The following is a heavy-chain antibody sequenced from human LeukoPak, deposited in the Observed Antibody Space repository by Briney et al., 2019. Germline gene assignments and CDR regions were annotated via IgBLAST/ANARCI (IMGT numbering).Heavy chain of an antibody. CDR2: INPSGGST. V-gene: IGHV1-46*01. CDR1: GYTFTSYY. CDR3: AREGSSFAFDY. J-gene: IGHJ4*02. Sequence: ASVKVSCKASGYTFTSYYMRWVRQAPGQGLEWMGIINPSGGSTSYAQKFQGRVTMTRDTSTSTVYMELSSLRSEDTAVYYCAREGSSFAFDYWGQGTLVTVSS. D-gene: IGHD6-19*01.